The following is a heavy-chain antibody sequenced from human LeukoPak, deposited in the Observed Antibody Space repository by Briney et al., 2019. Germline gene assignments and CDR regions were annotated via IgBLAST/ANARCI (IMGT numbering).Heavy chain of an antibody. D-gene: IGHD3-16*02. CDR1: GGSFSGYY. Sequence: PSETLSLTCAVYGGSFSGYYWSWIRKPPGKGLEGIGEINHSGSTNYNPSLKSRVTISVDTSKNQFSLKLSSVTAADTAVYYCARGYDYVWGSYRPPNYWGQGTLVTVSS. CDR3: ARGYDYVWGSYRPPNY. V-gene: IGHV4-34*01. J-gene: IGHJ4*02. CDR2: INHSGST.